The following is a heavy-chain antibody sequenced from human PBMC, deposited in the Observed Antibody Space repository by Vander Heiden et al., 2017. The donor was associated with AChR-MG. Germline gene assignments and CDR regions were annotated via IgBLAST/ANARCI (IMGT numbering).Heavy chain of an antibody. J-gene: IGHJ5*02. CDR1: GYTFTGHY. Sequence: QVQLVQSGAEVKKPGASVKVSCKDSGYTFTGHYMHWVRQAPGQGLEWMGWINPNSGGTNYAQKFQGWVTMTRDTSISTAYMELSRLRSDDTAVYYCARDPIMITFGGVRRWFDPWGQGTLVTVSS. V-gene: IGHV1-2*04. D-gene: IGHD3-16*01. CDR2: INPNSGGT. CDR3: ARDPIMITFGGVRRWFDP.